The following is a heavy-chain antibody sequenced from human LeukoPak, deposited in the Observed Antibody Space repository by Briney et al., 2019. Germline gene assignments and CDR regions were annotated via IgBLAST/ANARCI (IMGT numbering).Heavy chain of an antibody. CDR1: GFXFSDHY. D-gene: IGHD2-21*02. CDR2: ISGSGGST. Sequence: GGSLRLSCAASGFXFSDHYMDWVRQAPGKGLEWVSAISGSGGSTYYTDSVKGRFTISRDNSKNTLYLQMNSLRAEDTAVYYCAKEAYCGGDCYFDYWGQGTLVTVSS. CDR3: AKEAYCGGDCYFDY. J-gene: IGHJ4*02. V-gene: IGHV3-23*01.